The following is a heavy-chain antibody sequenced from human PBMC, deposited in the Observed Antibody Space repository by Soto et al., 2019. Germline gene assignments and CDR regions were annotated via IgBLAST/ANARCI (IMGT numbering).Heavy chain of an antibody. CDR2: ISYDGRNK. CDR1: GFTFSSYA. D-gene: IGHD2-21*02. Sequence: PGGSLRLSCAASGFTFSSYAMHWVRQAPGKGLEWVAVISYDGRNKYYADSVKGRFTISRDNSKNTLSLQMSSLRAGDTAVYYCVKADLRDYYFDYWGQGTLVTVSS. J-gene: IGHJ4*02. V-gene: IGHV3-30*18. CDR3: VKADLRDYYFDY.